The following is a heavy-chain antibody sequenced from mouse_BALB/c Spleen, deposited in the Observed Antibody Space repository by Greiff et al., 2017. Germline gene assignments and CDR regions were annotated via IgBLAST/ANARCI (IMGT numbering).Heavy chain of an antibody. CDR2: ISSGGSYT. Sequence: DVKLVESGGDLVKPGGSLKLSCAASGFTFSSYGMSWVRQTPDKRLEWVATISSGGSYTYYPDSVKGRFTISRDNAKNTLYLQMSSLKSEDTAMYYCARGGTNAMDYWGQGTSVTVSS. CDR1: GFTFSSYG. J-gene: IGHJ4*01. D-gene: IGHD1-1*01. CDR3: ARGGTNAMDY. V-gene: IGHV5-6*02.